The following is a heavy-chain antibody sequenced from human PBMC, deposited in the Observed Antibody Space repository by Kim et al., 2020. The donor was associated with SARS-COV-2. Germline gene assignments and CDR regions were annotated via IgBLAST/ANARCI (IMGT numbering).Heavy chain of an antibody. Sequence: GGSLRLSCAASGFTFSKYDTSWVRQAPGEGLEWVSAISGSGGRKYYADSVKGRFTISGDSSKNTVYLQMSSLSAEDTAVYCCAIFGHRGDAVVIWGEGT. D-gene: IGHD3-10*01. V-gene: IGHV3-23*01. CDR3: AIFGHRGDAVVI. J-gene: IGHJ3*02. CDR1: GFTFSKYD. CDR2: ISGSGGRK.